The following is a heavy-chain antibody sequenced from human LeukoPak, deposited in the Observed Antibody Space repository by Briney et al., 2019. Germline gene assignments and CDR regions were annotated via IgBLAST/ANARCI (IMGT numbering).Heavy chain of an antibody. Sequence: GGSLRLSCAASGFTFSSYWMHWVRQAPGKGLVWVSRINSDGSSTSYADSVKGRFTISRDNAKNTLYLQMNSLRVDDTAVYFCAKANYIWNDSPFDSWGQGALVTVSS. V-gene: IGHV3-74*01. CDR2: INSDGSST. J-gene: IGHJ4*02. D-gene: IGHD1-1*01. CDR1: GFTFSSYW. CDR3: AKANYIWNDSPFDS.